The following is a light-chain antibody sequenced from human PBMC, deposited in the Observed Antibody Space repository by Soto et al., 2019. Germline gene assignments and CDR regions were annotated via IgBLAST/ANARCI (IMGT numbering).Light chain of an antibody. V-gene: IGKV3-11*01. CDR1: QSVSSN. CDR3: QQRSNWLIT. CDR2: GAS. Sequence: EIVLTQSPGTLSLSPGERATLSCRASQSVSSNLAWYQQKPGQAPRLLIYGASNRATGIPDRFSGSGSGTDFTLTISRLEPEDFAVYYCQQRSNWLITFGQGTRLEIK. J-gene: IGKJ5*01.